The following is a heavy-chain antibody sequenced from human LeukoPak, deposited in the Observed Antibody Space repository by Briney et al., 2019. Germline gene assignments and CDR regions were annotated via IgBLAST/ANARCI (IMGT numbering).Heavy chain of an antibody. J-gene: IGHJ5*02. V-gene: IGHV4-39*01. CDR1: GGSISSYY. CDR3: ARVIAAAGTPYRFDP. Sequence: PSETLSLTCTVSGGSISSYYWSWIRQPPGKGLEWIGSIYYSGSTYYNPSLKSRVTISVDTSKNQFSLKLSSVTAADTAVYYCARVIAAAGTPYRFDPWGQGTLVTVSS. D-gene: IGHD6-13*01. CDR2: IYYSGST.